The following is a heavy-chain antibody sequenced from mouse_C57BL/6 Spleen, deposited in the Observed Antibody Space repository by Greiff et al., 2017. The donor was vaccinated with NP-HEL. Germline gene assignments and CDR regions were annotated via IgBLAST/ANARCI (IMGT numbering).Heavy chain of an antibody. CDR3: ARGEDYLFAY. CDR1: GYTFTDYY. J-gene: IGHJ3*01. CDR2: INPYNGGT. Sequence: VQLQQSGPVLVKPGASVKMSCKASGYTFTDYYMNWVKQSHGKSLEWIGVINPYNGGTSYNQKFKGKATLTVDKSSSTAYMELNSLTSEDSAVYYCARGEDYLFAYWGQGTLVTVSA. D-gene: IGHD2-4*01. V-gene: IGHV1-19*01.